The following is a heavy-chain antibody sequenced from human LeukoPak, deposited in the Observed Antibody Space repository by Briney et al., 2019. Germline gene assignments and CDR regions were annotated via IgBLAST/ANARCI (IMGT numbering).Heavy chain of an antibody. V-gene: IGHV3-21*01. CDR2: ISSSSSYI. Sequence: GGSLRLSCAASGFTFSSYSMTWVRQAPGKGLEWVSSISSSSSYIYYADSVKGRFTISRDNAKNSLYLQMNSLRAEDTAVYYCARHSSSWSFDHWGQGTLVTVSS. D-gene: IGHD6-13*01. CDR1: GFTFSSYS. CDR3: ARHSSSWSFDH. J-gene: IGHJ4*02.